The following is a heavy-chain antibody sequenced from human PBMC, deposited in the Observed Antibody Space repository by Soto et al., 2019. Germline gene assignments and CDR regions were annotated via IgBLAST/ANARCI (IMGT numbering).Heavy chain of an antibody. CDR1: GFTFSSYS. CDR2: IGSSSSYI. D-gene: IGHD3-10*01. V-gene: IGHV3-21*01. CDR3: ARDKSEGRPLLWFGELSPPPDY. J-gene: IGHJ4*02. Sequence: GGSLRLSCAASGFTFSSYSMNWVRQAPGKGLEWVSSIGSSSSYIYYADSVKGRFTISRDNAKNSLYLQMNSLRAEDTAVYYCARDKSEGRPLLWFGELSPPPDYWGQGTLVTVSS.